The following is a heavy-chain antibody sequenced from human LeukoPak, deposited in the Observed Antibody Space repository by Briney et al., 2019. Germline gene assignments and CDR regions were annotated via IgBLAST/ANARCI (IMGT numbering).Heavy chain of an antibody. J-gene: IGHJ6*03. V-gene: IGHV4-59*11. CDR2: IYYSGST. Sequence: SETLSLTCTVSGGSISSHYWSWIRQPPGKGLEWIGYIYYSGSTNYNPSLKSRVTISVDTSKNQFSLKLSSVTAADTAVYHCARGYYDSSGYYRYYYYYYMDVWGKGTTVTVSS. CDR3: ARGYYDSSGYYRYYYYYYMDV. D-gene: IGHD3-22*01. CDR1: GGSISSHY.